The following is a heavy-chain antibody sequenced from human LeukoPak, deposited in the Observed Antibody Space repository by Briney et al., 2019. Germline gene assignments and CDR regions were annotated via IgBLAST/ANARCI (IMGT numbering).Heavy chain of an antibody. Sequence: GGSLRLSCAASGFTFSNFAMTWVRQAPGKGLEWVSTIRGSGDSTYYADSVKGRFTISRDSSKNTLYLQMNSLRVEDTAMYYCARPPPGYYNILASLDYWGQGTLVTVSS. V-gene: IGHV3-23*01. CDR2: IRGSGDST. CDR3: ARPPPGYYNILASLDY. J-gene: IGHJ4*02. CDR1: GFTFSNFA. D-gene: IGHD3-9*01.